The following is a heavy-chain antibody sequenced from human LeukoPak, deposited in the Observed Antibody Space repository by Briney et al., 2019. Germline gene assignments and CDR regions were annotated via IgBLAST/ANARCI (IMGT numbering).Heavy chain of an antibody. CDR1: GGSISSYY. CDR2: IYYSGST. J-gene: IGHJ4*02. Sequence: SETLSLTCTVAGGSISSYYWSWIRQPPGKGLEWIGYIYYSGSTNYNPSLKSRVTISVDTSKNQFSLKLSSVTAADPAVYYCARDRAGGYYDSSGYFDYWGQGTLVTVSS. CDR3: ARDRAGGYYDSSGYFDY. V-gene: IGHV4-59*01. D-gene: IGHD3-22*01.